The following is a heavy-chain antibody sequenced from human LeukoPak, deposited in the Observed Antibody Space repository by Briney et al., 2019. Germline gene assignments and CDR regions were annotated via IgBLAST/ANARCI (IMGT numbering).Heavy chain of an antibody. J-gene: IGHJ5*02. Sequence: SGPTLVNPTQTLTLTCTFSGFSLSTSGVGVGWIRQPPGKALEWLALIYWDDDKRYSPSLKGRLTITKDTSKNQVVLTMTNMDPVDTATYYCAHRLLSYSSSWGSNWFDPWGQGTLVTVSS. CDR3: AHRLLSYSSSWGSNWFDP. CDR2: IYWDDDK. D-gene: IGHD6-13*01. V-gene: IGHV2-5*02. CDR1: GFSLSTSGVG.